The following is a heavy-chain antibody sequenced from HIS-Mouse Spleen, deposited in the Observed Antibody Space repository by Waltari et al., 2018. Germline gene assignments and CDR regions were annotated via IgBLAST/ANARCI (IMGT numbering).Heavy chain of an antibody. Sequence: QVQLQESGPGLVKPSETLSLTCTASGYSISSGYYWGWIRQPPGKGLEWIGSIYHSGSTYYNPSLKSRVTISVDTSKNQFSLKLSSVTAADTAVYYCAKGYGDLDAFDIWGQGTMVTVSS. CDR3: AKGYGDLDAFDI. CDR2: IYHSGST. V-gene: IGHV4-38-2*02. D-gene: IGHD4-17*01. J-gene: IGHJ3*02. CDR1: GYSISSGYY.